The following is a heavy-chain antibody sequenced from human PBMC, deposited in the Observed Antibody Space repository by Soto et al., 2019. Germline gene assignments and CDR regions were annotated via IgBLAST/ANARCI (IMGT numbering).Heavy chain of an antibody. CDR3: ASSVVIAAAGTEYFDY. Sequence: QVQLQESGPGLVKPSQTLSLTCTVSGGSISSGGYYWSWIRQHPGKGLEWIGYIYYSGSTYYNPSLKSRVTISVDTSKNQFYLKLSSVTAADTAVYYCASSVVIAAAGTEYFDYWGLGTLVTVSS. D-gene: IGHD6-13*01. J-gene: IGHJ4*01. V-gene: IGHV4-31*03. CDR1: GGSISSGGYY. CDR2: IYYSGST.